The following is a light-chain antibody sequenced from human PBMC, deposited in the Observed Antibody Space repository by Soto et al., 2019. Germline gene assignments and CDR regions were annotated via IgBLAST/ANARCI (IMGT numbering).Light chain of an antibody. CDR1: SNDVGGYTY. CDR3: CSYAGSYTLVV. CDR2: DVT. V-gene: IGLV2-11*01. J-gene: IGLJ2*01. Sequence: QSALTQPRSVSGSPGQSVTISRTGTSNDVGGYTYVSWYQHHPGKAPQLMIYDVTKRPSGVPDRFSGSKSGNTASLTISGLQAEDEADYYCCSYAGSYTLVVFGGGTKLTVL.